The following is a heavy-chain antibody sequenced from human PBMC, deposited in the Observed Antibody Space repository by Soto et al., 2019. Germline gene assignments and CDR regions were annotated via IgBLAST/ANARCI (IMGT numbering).Heavy chain of an antibody. CDR2: ISTDGSST. Sequence: PGGSLILSCAATGFTFSTYWMHWVRQGPGKGLVWVSRISTDGSSTTYADSVKGRFTISRDNSKSTLYLQMNSLRAEDTALYYCAKGRSYYYYYGVDVRGQGTTVIVSS. J-gene: IGHJ6*01. CDR3: AKGRSYYYYYGVDV. V-gene: IGHV3-74*01. CDR1: GFTFSTYW.